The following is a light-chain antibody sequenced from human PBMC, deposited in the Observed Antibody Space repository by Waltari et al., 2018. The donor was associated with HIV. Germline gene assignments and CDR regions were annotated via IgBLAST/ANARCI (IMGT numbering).Light chain of an antibody. J-gene: IGLJ1*01. CDR1: SSNIGAGYD. CDR2: GNS. Sequence: QSVLTQPPSVSGAPGQRVTISCTGSSSNIGAGYDVHWYQQLPGTAPKLLIYGNSSRPSGVPDRFAGSKSGTSASLAIPGLQAEDEADYYCQSYDSSLSGPRVFGTGTKVTVL. CDR3: QSYDSSLSGPRV. V-gene: IGLV1-40*01.